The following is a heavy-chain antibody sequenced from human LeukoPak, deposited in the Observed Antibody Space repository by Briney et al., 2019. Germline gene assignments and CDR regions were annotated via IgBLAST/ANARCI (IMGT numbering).Heavy chain of an antibody. CDR3: ASGYSGYDGDFDY. J-gene: IGHJ4*02. Sequence: GGSLRLSCSASGFTFSDFYMSWIRQAPGKGLEWVSYINGIGSTIHYADSVKGRFTISRDNAKNSLYLQMNSLRAEDTAVYYSASGYSGYDGDFDYWGQGTLVTVSS. D-gene: IGHD5-12*01. V-gene: IGHV3-11*04. CDR1: GFTFSDFY. CDR2: INGIGSTI.